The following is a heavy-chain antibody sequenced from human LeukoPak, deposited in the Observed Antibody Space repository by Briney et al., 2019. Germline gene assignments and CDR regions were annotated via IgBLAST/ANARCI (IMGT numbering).Heavy chain of an antibody. CDR1: GFTFSNAW. Sequence: GGSLRLSCAASGFTFSNAWMNWVRQASGKGLEWVGRIRSKANSYATAYAASVKGRFTISRDDSKNTAYLQMNSLKTEDTAVYYCTFYGSGSYYDYWGQGTLVTVSS. V-gene: IGHV3-73*01. D-gene: IGHD3-10*01. J-gene: IGHJ4*02. CDR2: IRSKANSYAT. CDR3: TFYGSGSYYDY.